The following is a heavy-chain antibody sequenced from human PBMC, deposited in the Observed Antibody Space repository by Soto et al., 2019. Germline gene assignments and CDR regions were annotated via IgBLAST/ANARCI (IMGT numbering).Heavy chain of an antibody. CDR3: ASPYSSSSRGGATPPYYYYGMDV. Sequence: EVQLLESGGGLVQPGGSLRLSCAASGFTFSSYAMSWVRQAPGKGLEWVSAISGSGGSTYYADSVKGRFTISRDNSKNTLYLQMNSLRAEDTVVYYCASPYSSSSRGGATPPYYYYGMDVWGQGTTVTVSS. D-gene: IGHD6-13*01. V-gene: IGHV3-23*01. CDR1: GFTFSSYA. CDR2: ISGSGGST. J-gene: IGHJ6*02.